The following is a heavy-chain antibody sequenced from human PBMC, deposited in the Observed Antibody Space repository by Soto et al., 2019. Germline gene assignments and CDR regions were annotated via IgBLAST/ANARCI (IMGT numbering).Heavy chain of an antibody. D-gene: IGHD3-22*01. J-gene: IGHJ4*02. CDR1: GYIFTDYY. V-gene: IGHV1-2*06. CDR3: ARDYYKYYDSSGYYRSPAY. Sequence: ASVKVSCKASGYIFTDYYMHWVRQAPGQELGWMGRINPNSGGTNYAQKFQGRVTMTRDTSISTAYTELSSLRSEDTATYYCARDYYKYYDSSGYYRSPAYWGQGTLVTVSS. CDR2: INPNSGGT.